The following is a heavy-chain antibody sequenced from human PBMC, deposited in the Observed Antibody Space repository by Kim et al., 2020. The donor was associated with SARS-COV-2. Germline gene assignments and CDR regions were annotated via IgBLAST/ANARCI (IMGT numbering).Heavy chain of an antibody. D-gene: IGHD3-10*01. CDR1: GFTFSSYW. V-gene: IGHV3-7*01. CDR3: ARDVNRAYRRITMVRGLDY. CDR2: IKQDGSEK. Sequence: GGSLRLSCAASGFTFSSYWMSWVRQAPGKGLEWVANIKQDGSEKYYVDSVKGRFTISRDNAKNSLYLQMNSLRAEDTAVYYCARDVNRAYRRITMVRGLDYWGQGTLVTVSS. J-gene: IGHJ4*02.